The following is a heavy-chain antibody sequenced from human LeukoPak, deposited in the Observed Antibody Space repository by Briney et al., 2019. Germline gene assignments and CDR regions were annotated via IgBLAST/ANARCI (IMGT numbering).Heavy chain of an antibody. CDR3: ARSSSWYTGLDY. CDR1: GSTVSSNY. CDR2: IYSGGST. V-gene: IGHV3-53*01. J-gene: IGHJ4*02. D-gene: IGHD6-13*01. Sequence: PGRSLRLSCAASGSTVSSNYMSWVRQAPGKGLEWVSVIYSGGSTYYADSVKGRFTISRDNSKNTLYLQMNSLRAEDTAVYYCARSSSWYTGLDYWGQGTLVTVSS.